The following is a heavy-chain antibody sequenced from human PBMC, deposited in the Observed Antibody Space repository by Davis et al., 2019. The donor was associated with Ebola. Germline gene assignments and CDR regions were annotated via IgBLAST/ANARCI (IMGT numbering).Heavy chain of an antibody. CDR3: AHPTSLYYHIDLFDT. D-gene: IGHD3-22*01. Sequence: MPSETLSLTCTVSGISITDSNWWSWVRQSPEKGLEWIGQIYHTGSTNYNPSVESRVTMSIDKSKNHFSLRLTSLTAADTAVYYCAHPTSLYYHIDLFDTWGPGTMVNVSS. CDR2: IYHTGST. J-gene: IGHJ3*02. CDR1: GISITDSNW. V-gene: IGHV4-4*02.